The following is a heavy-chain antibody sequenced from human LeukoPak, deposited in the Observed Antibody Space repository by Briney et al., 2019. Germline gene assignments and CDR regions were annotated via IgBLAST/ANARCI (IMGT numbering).Heavy chain of an antibody. J-gene: IGHJ5*02. CDR1: GGSISSCY. D-gene: IGHD2-15*01. CDR3: ARVACSGGSCYSGWFDP. V-gene: IGHV4-4*07. CDR2: IYTSGST. Sequence: SETLSLTCTVSGGSISSCYWSWIRQPAGKGLEWIGRIYTSGSTNYNPSLKSRVTMSVDTSKNQFSLKLSSVTAADTAVYYCARVACSGGSCYSGWFDPWGQGTLVTVSS.